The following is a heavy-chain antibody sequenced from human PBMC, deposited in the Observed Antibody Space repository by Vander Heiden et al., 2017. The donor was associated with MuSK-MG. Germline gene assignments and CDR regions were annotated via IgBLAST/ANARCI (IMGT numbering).Heavy chain of an antibody. V-gene: IGHV1-18*01. CDR2: ISAYNGNT. J-gene: IGHJ4*01. Sequence: QVQLVQSGAEVKKPGASVKVSCKASGYTFTSYGISWVRQAPGQGLEWMGWISAYNGNTNYAQNRQGRVTMTTDTSTSTAYMELRSLRSEDPAVYYCARDSGDTGGGYDYLPDYWCHGTLVTVSS. D-gene: IGHD5-12*01. CDR3: ARDSGDTGGGYDYLPDY. CDR1: GYTFTSYG.